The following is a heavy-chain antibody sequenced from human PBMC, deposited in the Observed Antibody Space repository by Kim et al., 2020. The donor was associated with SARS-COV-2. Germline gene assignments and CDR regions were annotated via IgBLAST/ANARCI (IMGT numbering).Heavy chain of an antibody. CDR1: GFTFSDHY. D-gene: IGHD6-13*01. V-gene: IGHV3-72*01. CDR2: TRNKANSYTT. CDR3: LRDLGRIAALDY. Sequence: GGSLRLSCAASGFTFSDHYMDWVRQAPGKGLEWVCRTRNKANSYTTEYAASVKGRFTIARADSKNSLYMQRNSPETEDTDVSYSLRDLGRIAALDYWCLG. J-gene: IGHJ4*02.